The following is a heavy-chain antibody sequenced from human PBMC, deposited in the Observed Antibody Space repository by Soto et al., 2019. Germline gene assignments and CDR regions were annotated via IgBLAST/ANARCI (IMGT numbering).Heavy chain of an antibody. D-gene: IGHD3-10*01. CDR2: ISTDNGTT. J-gene: IGHJ5*02. CDR1: GYTCTSYG. CDR3: ARAPFWVRAPVEIAAWFDL. V-gene: IGHV1-18*01. Sequence: QVPLIQSGCDGKNPGSSVKFSCKASGYTCTSYGISCVRQGPGQELEWLGWISTDNGTTKYAQILQGRVTMTPETSTTTNFMEVRDLISDDTDVYYCARAPFWVRAPVEIAAWFDLRGQGTLVSVS.